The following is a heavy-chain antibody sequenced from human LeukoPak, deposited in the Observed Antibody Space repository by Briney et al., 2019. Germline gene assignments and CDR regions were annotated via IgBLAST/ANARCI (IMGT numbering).Heavy chain of an antibody. V-gene: IGHV4-39*01. Sequence: PSETLSLTCTVSGGSISSSSHYWCWIRQPPGKGLEWIGSISYGGSTYYNPSLKSRVTISVDTSKNQFSLKLSSLTAADTAVYYCARRYYYDSSGYSWGQGTLVTVSA. D-gene: IGHD3-22*01. J-gene: IGHJ4*02. CDR2: ISYGGST. CDR1: GGSISSSSHY. CDR3: ARRYYYDSSGYS.